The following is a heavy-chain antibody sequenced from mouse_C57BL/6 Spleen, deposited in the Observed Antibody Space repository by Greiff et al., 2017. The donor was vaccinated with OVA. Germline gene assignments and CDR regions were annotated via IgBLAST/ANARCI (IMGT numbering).Heavy chain of an antibody. CDR3: ARTDGYYPFDY. Sequence: EVQLVESGGGLVKPGGSLKLSCAASGFTFSSYTMSWVRQTPEKRLEWVATISGGGGNTYYPDSVKGRFTISRDNAKNTLYLQMSSLRSEDTALYYCARTDGYYPFDYWGQGTTLTVSS. CDR1: GFTFSSYT. D-gene: IGHD2-3*01. J-gene: IGHJ2*01. CDR2: ISGGGGNT. V-gene: IGHV5-9*01.